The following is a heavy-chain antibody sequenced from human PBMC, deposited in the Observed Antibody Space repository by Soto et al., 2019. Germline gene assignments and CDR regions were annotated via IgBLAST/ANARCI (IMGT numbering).Heavy chain of an antibody. CDR3: AREDDGMDV. CDR2: IFHSGNS. Sequence: PSETLSLTCAVSGSSMSGFYCGWVRQPPGKGLEWIGSIFHSGNSYYNPSLKSRAILSVDTSKNQFSLNLTAAIAADTAVYYCAREDDGMDVWGQGTPVTVSS. V-gene: IGHV4-38-2*02. J-gene: IGHJ6*02. CDR1: GSSMSGFY.